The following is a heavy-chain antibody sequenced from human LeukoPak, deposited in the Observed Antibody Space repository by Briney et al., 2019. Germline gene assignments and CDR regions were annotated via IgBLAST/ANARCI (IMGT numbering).Heavy chain of an antibody. Sequence: GSLRLSCAASGFTFSSYSMNWVRQAPGKGLEWIGSIYYSGSTYYNPSLKSRVTISVDTSKNQFSLKLSSVTAADTAVYYCARLVGYCSGGSCYLDGNYFDYWGQGTLVTVSS. D-gene: IGHD2-15*01. CDR3: ARLVGYCSGGSCYLDGNYFDY. CDR1: GFTFSSYSMN. J-gene: IGHJ4*02. V-gene: IGHV4-39*01. CDR2: IYYSGST.